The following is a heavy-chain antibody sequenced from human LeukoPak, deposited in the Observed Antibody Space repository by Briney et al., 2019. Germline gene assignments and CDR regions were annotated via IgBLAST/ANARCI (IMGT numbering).Heavy chain of an antibody. D-gene: IGHD6-19*01. V-gene: IGHV3-11*01. CDR1: GFTFSDYY. CDR3: ARTAVAGSYYFDY. Sequence: GGSLRLSCAASGFTFSDYYMSWIRQAPGKGLEWVSYISSSGSTIYYADSVKGRFTISRDNAKNSLYLQVNSLRAEDTAVYYCARTAVAGSYYFDYWGQGTLVTVSS. CDR2: ISSSGSTI. J-gene: IGHJ4*02.